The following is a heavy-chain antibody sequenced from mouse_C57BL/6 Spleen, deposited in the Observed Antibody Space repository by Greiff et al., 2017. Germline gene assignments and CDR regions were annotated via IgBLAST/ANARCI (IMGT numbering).Heavy chain of an antibody. V-gene: IGHV1-15*01. CDR2: IDPETGGT. J-gene: IGHJ1*03. CDR3: TIRSNWYFDV. Sequence: VQLQQSGAELVRPGASVTLSCKASGYTFTDYEMHWVKQTPVHGLEWIGAIDPETGGTAYNQKFKGKAILTADKSSSTAYMELRSLTSEDSAVYYCTIRSNWYFDVWGTGTTVTVSS. CDR1: GYTFTDYE.